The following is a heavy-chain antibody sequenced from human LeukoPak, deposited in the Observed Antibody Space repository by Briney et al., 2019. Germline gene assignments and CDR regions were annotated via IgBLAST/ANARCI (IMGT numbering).Heavy chain of an antibody. CDR3: ARTALSSGSWFDP. V-gene: IGHV4-59*01. J-gene: IGHJ5*02. CDR2: IYYSGST. D-gene: IGHD6-19*01. CDR1: GGSISSYY. Sequence: PSETLSLTCTVSGGSISSYYWSWLRQPPGKGLEWIGYIYYSGSTNYNPSLKSRVTISVDTSKNQFSLKLSSVTAADTAVYYCARTALSSGSWFDPWGQGTLVTVSS.